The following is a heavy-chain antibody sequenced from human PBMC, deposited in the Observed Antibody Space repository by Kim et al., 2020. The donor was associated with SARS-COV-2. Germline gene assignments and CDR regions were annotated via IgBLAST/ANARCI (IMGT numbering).Heavy chain of an antibody. V-gene: IGHV3-21*01. CDR1: GFTFSSYS. CDR3: ARDLEADIVVVPVALRWGGFDY. CDR2: ISSSSSYI. D-gene: IGHD2-2*01. J-gene: IGHJ4*02. Sequence: GGSLRLSCAASGFTFSSYSMNWVRQAPGKGLEWVSSISSSSSYIYYADSVKGRFTISRDNAKNSLYLQMNSLRAEDTAVYYCARDLEADIVVVPVALRWGGFDYWGQGTLVTVSS.